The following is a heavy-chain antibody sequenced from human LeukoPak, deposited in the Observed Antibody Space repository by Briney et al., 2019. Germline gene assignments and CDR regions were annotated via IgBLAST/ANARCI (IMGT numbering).Heavy chain of an antibody. CDR2: INHSGST. Sequence: SETLSLTCAVYGGSFSGYYWSWIRQPPGKGLEWIGEINHSGSTNYNPSLKSRVIISVDTSKNQFSLKLSSVTAADTAVYYCARGRHYDSSGYPRLFDYWGQGTLVTVSS. CDR1: GGSFSGYY. V-gene: IGHV4-34*01. J-gene: IGHJ4*02. D-gene: IGHD3-22*01. CDR3: ARGRHYDSSGYPRLFDY.